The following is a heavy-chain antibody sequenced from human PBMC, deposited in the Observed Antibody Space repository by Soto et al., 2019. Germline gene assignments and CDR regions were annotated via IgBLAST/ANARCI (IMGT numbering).Heavy chain of an antibody. D-gene: IGHD6-19*01. CDR1: GFTCSGST. Sequence: GRSLRVSCAASGFTCSGSTIHWVRQASGKGLEWVGRVRTKANNYATAYTESVKGRFTISRDDSENTAYLQMDSLKTEDTAVYYCTSSSASFHWGQGTLVLVSS. V-gene: IGHV3-73*01. CDR2: VRTKANNYAT. CDR3: TSSSASFH. J-gene: IGHJ4*02.